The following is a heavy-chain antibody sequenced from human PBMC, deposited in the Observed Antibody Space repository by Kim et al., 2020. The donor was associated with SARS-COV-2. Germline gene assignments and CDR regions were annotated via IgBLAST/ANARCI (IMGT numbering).Heavy chain of an antibody. V-gene: IGHV3-23*01. CDR2: IRGSGGST. CDR3: AKDWYYGSGSYNHGAFDI. J-gene: IGHJ3*02. CDR1: GFTFSSYA. D-gene: IGHD3-10*01. Sequence: GGSLRLSCAASGFTFSSYAMSWVRQAPGKGLEWVSAIRGSGGSTYYADSVKGRFTISRDNSKNTLYLQMNSLREEDTAVYYCAKDWYYGSGSYNHGAFDIKGQGTMVTVSS.